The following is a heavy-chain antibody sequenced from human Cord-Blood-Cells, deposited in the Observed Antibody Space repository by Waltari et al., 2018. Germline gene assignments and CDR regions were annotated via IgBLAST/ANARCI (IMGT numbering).Heavy chain of an antibody. CDR1: GYTFTSYY. CDR2: INPRGGST. J-gene: IGHJ3*02. Sequence: QVQLVQSGAEVKKPGASVKVSCKASGYTFTSYYMHWVRQAPGQGLEWMGIINPRGGSTSYEQKFQGRVTMTRDTSTSTVYMELSSLRSEDTAVYYCARDRKLGKEAARNAFDIWGQGTMVTVSS. V-gene: IGHV1-46*03. CDR3: ARDRKLGKEAARNAFDI. D-gene: IGHD7-27*01.